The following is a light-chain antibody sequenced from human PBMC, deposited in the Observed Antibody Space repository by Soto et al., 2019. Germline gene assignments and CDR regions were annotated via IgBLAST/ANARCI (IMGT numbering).Light chain of an antibody. CDR3: QQRSNWPPIT. J-gene: IGKJ5*01. CDR2: DAS. Sequence: EIVLTQSPGTLSLSPEERATLSCTASQSFNSIYLAWYQQKPGQAPRLLIYDASNRATGIPARFSGSGSGTDFTLTISSLEPQDFAVYYCQQRSNWPPITFGQGTRLEIK. V-gene: IGKV3-11*01. CDR1: QSFNSIY.